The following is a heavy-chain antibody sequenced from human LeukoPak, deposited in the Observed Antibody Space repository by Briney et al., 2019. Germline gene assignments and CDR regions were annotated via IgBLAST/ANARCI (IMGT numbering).Heavy chain of an antibody. Sequence: GGSLRLSCAASGFTFSNSWMHWVRQVPGKGLLWVSRISSDGSSSIYADSVKGRFTISRDNAKNTLYLQMNSLRAEDTVVYYCARMATAFDYWGQGTLVTVSS. V-gene: IGHV3-74*01. J-gene: IGHJ4*02. CDR3: ARMATAFDY. CDR2: ISSDGSSS. CDR1: GFTFSNSW. D-gene: IGHD1-1*01.